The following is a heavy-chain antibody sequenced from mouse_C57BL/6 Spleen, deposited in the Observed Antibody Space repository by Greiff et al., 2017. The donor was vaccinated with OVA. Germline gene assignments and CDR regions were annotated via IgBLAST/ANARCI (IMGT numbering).Heavy chain of an antibody. CDR3: ARGGSSPSYYAMDD. D-gene: IGHD1-1*01. J-gene: IGHJ4*01. Sequence: QVQLQQPGAELVMPGASVKLSCKASGYTFTSYWMHWVKQRPGQGLEWIGEIDPSDSYTNYNQKFKGKSTLTVDKSSSTAYMQLSSLTSEDSAVYYWARGGSSPSYYAMDDWGKGTSVTVSS. CDR1: GYTFTSYW. V-gene: IGHV1-69*01. CDR2: IDPSDSYT.